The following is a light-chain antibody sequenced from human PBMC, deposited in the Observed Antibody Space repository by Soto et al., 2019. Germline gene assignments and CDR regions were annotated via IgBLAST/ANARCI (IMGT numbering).Light chain of an antibody. CDR2: EVS. J-gene: IGLJ3*02. V-gene: IGLV2-14*01. Sequence: QSALTQPASVSGSPGQSITISCTGTSSDVGGYNYLSWYQQHPGKAPKVMIYEVSTRPSGVSNRFSGSKSGNPASLTISGLQAEDEADYFCSSYTTSGTPVFGGGTKLTVL. CDR3: SSYTTSGTPV. CDR1: SSDVGGYNY.